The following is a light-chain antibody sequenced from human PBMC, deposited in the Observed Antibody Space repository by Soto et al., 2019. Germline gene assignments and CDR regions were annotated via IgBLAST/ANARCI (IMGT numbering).Light chain of an antibody. CDR2: LAS. V-gene: IGKV2-28*01. Sequence: DVVMTQSPLSLPVTPVDPSSISCRSSQSLLYSDGDNYLDWYVQKPGQSPQLLIYLASNRASGVPARFSGSGSGTHFRLKISRVEAEDVGLYYCMQGLQTPNTFGQGTRLEIK. CDR3: MQGLQTPNT. J-gene: IGKJ5*01. CDR1: QSLLYSDGDNY.